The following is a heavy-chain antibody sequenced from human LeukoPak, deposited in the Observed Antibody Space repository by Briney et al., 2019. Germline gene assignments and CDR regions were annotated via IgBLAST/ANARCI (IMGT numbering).Heavy chain of an antibody. CDR3: ARNLRFLELPFFDP. CDR1: GGSISSYY. J-gene: IGHJ5*02. D-gene: IGHD3-3*01. Sequence: PSETLSLTCTVSGGSISSYYWSWIRQPPGKGLEWFGHTYTSGSTNYNPYLKRRATITVDTSKNEFTEQRSSMTAADTAVYYCARNLRFLELPFFDPWGQGTLVTVSS. V-gene: IGHV4-4*09. CDR2: TYTSGST.